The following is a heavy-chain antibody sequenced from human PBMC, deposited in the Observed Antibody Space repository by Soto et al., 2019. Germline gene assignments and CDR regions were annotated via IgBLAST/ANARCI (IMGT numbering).Heavy chain of an antibody. CDR2: IIPRLGTP. CDR1: GGTFSSDG. CDR3: ARPVKYYDVWMGYPPFDY. Sequence: ASVKVSCKASGGTFSSDGISWVRQAPGQSLEWMGGIIPRLGTPIYAQKFQGRATITADEFTNTVYMDLSSLTSEDSAVYYCARPVKYYDVWMGYPPFDYWGQGTLVTVSS. D-gene: IGHD3-3*01. J-gene: IGHJ4*01. V-gene: IGHV1-69*13.